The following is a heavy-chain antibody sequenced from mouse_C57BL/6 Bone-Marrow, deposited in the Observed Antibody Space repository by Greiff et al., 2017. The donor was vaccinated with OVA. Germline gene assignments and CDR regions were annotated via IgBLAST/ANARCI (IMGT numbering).Heavy chain of an antibody. CDR2: IFPRSGNT. CDR1: GYTFTSYG. V-gene: IGHV1-81*01. D-gene: IGHD4-1*01. CDR3: ARGPLFGRGAMDY. J-gene: IGHJ4*01. Sequence: VQLQQSGAELARPGASVKLSCKASGYTFTSYGISWVKQRTGQGLEWIGEIFPRSGNTYYNEKFKGKATLTADKSSSTAYMVLRSLTSEDSAVYFCARGPLFGRGAMDYWGQGTSVTVSS.